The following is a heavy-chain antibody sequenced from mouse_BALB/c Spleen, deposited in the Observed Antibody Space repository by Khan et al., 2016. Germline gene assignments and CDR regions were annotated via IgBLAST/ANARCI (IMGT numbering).Heavy chain of an antibody. D-gene: IGHD2-1*01. CDR2: IDPANGNT. CDR3: PKIYFGNNEGNFFAMDY. Sequence: VQLQQSGAELVEPGASVKLSCTTSGFNIKDTYIHWVRQRPEQGLEWIGRIDPANGNTEYDPKFQGKATITADTSSNTAYLQLSSLTSEDTSVYYCPKIYFGNNEGNFFAMDYWGQGTTLTVSS. CDR1: GFNIKDTY. V-gene: IGHV14-3*02. J-gene: IGHJ2*01.